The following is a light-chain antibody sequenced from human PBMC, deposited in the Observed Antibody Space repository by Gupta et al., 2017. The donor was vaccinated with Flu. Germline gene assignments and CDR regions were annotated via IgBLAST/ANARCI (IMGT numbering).Light chain of an antibody. J-gene: IGLJ3*02. CDR1: TAAVISGYF. CDR3: LLDYGGARV. Sequence: QTVSTQAPSLTVSPGGTVTLPCASSTAAVISGYFPNWLQQTPGQATRALIYSTSNKHAWTPARFSGSLRGGKAALTLAGVQAEDEAEYYCLLDYGGARVFGGGTKLTVL. CDR2: STS. V-gene: IGLV7-43*01.